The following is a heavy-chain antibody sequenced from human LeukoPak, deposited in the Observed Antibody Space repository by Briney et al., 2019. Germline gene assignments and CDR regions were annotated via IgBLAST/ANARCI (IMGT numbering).Heavy chain of an antibody. CDR3: ARDSGYYRTPPDF. CDR2: ISGSGGST. V-gene: IGHV3-23*01. Sequence: GGSLRLSCAASGFTFSSYAMSWVRQAPGKGLEWVSAISGSGGSTYYADSVKGRFTISRDNSKNTLYLQMNSLRAEDTAVYYCARDSGYYRTPPDFWGQGTLVTVSS. J-gene: IGHJ4*02. CDR1: GFTFSSYA. D-gene: IGHD3-22*01.